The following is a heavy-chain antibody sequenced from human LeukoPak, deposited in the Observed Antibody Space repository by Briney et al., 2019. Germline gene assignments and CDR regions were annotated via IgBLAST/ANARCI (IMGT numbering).Heavy chain of an antibody. Sequence: GASVKVSCKASGYTFSNNDINWVRQATGQGLEWMGRMNPISGNTGFAQKFQGRVTITRITSISTAYMEMSSLRSDDTAVYYCVRGAKCSGADCDSTKEYVYYFDYWGQGTLVTVSS. D-gene: IGHD6-25*01. J-gene: IGHJ4*02. CDR2: MNPISGNT. CDR1: GYTFSNND. V-gene: IGHV1-8*03. CDR3: VRGAKCSGADCDSTKEYVYYFDY.